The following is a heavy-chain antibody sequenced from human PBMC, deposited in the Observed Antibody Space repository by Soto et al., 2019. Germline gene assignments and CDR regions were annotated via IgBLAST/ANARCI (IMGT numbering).Heavy chain of an antibody. J-gene: IGHJ3*02. CDR3: AMPFRGDYHGSGIEDACDI. Sequence: QLQLQESGPGLVKPSETLSLTCTVSDDSANTYYWSWIREPPGKGLEWIGYIYNSGRTNYNPSLKGRVSISLDTAKSQSSLRLTSVTAADTAVYYCAMPFRGDYHGSGIEDACDIWGRGTTVTVSS. D-gene: IGHD3-10*01. V-gene: IGHV4-4*08. CDR2: IYNSGRT. CDR1: DDSANTYY.